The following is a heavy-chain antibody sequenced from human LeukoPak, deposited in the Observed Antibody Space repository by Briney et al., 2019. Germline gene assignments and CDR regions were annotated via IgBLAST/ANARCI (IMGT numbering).Heavy chain of an antibody. CDR3: ARGGYSSSWYGLGNWFDP. V-gene: IGHV4-59*12. CDR2: IYYSGST. J-gene: IGHJ5*02. CDR1: GGSISSYY. Sequence: PSETLSLTCTVSGGSISSYYWSWIRQPPGKGLEWIGYIYYSGSTNYNPSLKSRVTISVDTSKNQFSLKLSSVTAADTAVYYCARGGYSSSWYGLGNWFDPWGQGTLVTVSS. D-gene: IGHD6-13*01.